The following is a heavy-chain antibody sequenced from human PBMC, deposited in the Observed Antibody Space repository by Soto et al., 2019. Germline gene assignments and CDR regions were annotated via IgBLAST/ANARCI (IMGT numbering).Heavy chain of an antibody. CDR2: IYYSGST. CDR1: GGSISSYY. Sequence: SETLSVTCTVSGGSISSYYLSWIRQPPGKGLEWIGYIYYSGSTNYNPSLKSRVTISVDTSKNQFSLKLSSVTAADTAVYYCARFNWYFDLWGRGTLVTV. J-gene: IGHJ2*01. V-gene: IGHV4-59*08. CDR3: ARFNWYFDL.